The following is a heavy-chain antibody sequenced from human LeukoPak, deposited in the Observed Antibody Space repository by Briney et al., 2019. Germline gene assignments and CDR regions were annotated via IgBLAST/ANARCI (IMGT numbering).Heavy chain of an antibody. CDR1: GFTVSSNY. CDR3: AREGIAARAYYFDY. D-gene: IGHD6-6*01. Sequence: GGSLRLSCAASGFTVSSNYMSWVRQAPGKGLEWVSVIHSGGSTYYADSVKGRFTISRDNSKNALYLQMNSLRAEDTAVYYCAREGIAARAYYFDYWSQGTLVTVSS. V-gene: IGHV3-53*01. J-gene: IGHJ4*02. CDR2: IHSGGST.